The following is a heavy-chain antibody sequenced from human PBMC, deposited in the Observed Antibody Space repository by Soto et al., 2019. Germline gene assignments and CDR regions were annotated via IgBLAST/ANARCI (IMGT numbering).Heavy chain of an antibody. V-gene: IGHV4-61*08. D-gene: IGHD3-22*01. J-gene: IGHJ4*02. CDR1: GGSISSGDYY. CDR3: ARGPDYYDSSGYYGQIDY. CDR2: IYYSGST. Sequence: PSETLSLTCTVSGGSISSGDYYWSWIRQPPGKGLERIGYIYYSGSTNFNPSLKSRVTISVDTSKNHFSLKLSSVTAADTAVYYCARGPDYYDSSGYYGQIDYWGQGTLVTVSS.